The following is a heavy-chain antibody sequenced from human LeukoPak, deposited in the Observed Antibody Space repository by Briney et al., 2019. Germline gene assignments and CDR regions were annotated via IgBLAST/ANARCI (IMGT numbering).Heavy chain of an antibody. V-gene: IGHV1-69*05. CDR2: IMPIFRTA. CDR3: ASGVHDSSGALGD. J-gene: IGHJ4*02. CDR1: GGTFSRYA. D-gene: IGHD3-22*01. Sequence: GASVKVSCKASGGTFSRYAISWVRQAPGQGLEWVGGIMPIFRTANYAQKFQGRVTVTTDESAGIVYMELSSLRSEDTAVYYCASGVHDSSGALGDWGQGTLVTVSS.